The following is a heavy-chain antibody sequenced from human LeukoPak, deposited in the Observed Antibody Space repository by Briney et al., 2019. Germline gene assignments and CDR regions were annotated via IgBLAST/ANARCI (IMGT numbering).Heavy chain of an antibody. V-gene: IGHV3-74*01. D-gene: IGHD2-2*02. Sequence: GGSLRLSCAASGFTFSNYWMHWVRQAPERGLVCVSRVSGDGSVTTYADSVKGRFTISRDNAKNTFYLQMNSLRAEDTAVYYCAKYLTAQGPPYASDVWGQGTTVTVSS. CDR2: VSGDGSVT. CDR1: GFTFSNYW. CDR3: AKYLTAQGPPYASDV. J-gene: IGHJ6*02.